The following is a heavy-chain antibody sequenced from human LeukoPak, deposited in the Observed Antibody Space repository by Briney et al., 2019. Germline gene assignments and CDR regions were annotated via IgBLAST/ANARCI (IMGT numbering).Heavy chain of an antibody. Sequence: PSETLSLTCTVSGGSISSSSYSWGWIRQPPGKGLEWIGSIYYSGSTNYNPSLKSRVTISVDTSKNQFSLKLSSVTAADTAVYYCARHRWLESIYDYWGQGTLVTVSS. CDR3: ARHRWLESIYDY. D-gene: IGHD6-19*01. J-gene: IGHJ4*02. CDR2: IYYSGST. CDR1: GGSISSSSYS. V-gene: IGHV4-39*01.